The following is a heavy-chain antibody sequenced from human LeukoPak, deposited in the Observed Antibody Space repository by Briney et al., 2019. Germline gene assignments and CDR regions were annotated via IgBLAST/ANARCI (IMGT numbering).Heavy chain of an antibody. D-gene: IGHD6-13*01. J-gene: IGHJ4*02. Sequence: SETLSLTCAVYGGSFSGYYWSWIRQPPGKGLEWMGEINHSGSTNYNPSLKSRVTISVDTSKNQFSLQQSSVTAADTAVYYCARARIAAAGNFDYWGQGTLVTVSS. CDR2: INHSGST. V-gene: IGHV4-34*01. CDR1: GGSFSGYY. CDR3: ARARIAAAGNFDY.